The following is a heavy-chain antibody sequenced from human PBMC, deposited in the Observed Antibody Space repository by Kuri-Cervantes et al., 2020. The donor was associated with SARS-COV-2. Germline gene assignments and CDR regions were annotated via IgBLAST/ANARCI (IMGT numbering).Heavy chain of an antibody. J-gene: IGHJ4*02. CDR2: IRSKTNNYAT. D-gene: IGHD2/OR15-2a*01. CDR1: GFTFSGSA. Sequence: GGSLRLSCAASGFTFSGSAMYWVGQPLEKGLEWVCRIRSKTNNYATSSAASLRGRFTISRDNSKNTLYLQMNSLRAECSALSIWAKVRLSFDYWGQGTLVTVSS. V-gene: IGHV3-73*01. CDR3: AKVRLSFDY.